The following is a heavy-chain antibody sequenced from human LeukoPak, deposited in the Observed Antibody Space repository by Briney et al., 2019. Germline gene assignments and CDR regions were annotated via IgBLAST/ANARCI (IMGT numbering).Heavy chain of an antibody. CDR1: GGSISSGGYY. V-gene: IGHV4-30-2*01. Sequence: PSETLSLTCTVSGGSISSGGYYWSWIRQPPGKGLEWIGYIYHSGSTYYNPSLKSRVTISVDTSKNQFSLKLSSVTAADTAVYYCAALGSAWLRFLNWFDPWGQGTLVTVSS. CDR2: IYHSGST. J-gene: IGHJ5*02. D-gene: IGHD5-12*01. CDR3: AALGSAWLRFLNWFDP.